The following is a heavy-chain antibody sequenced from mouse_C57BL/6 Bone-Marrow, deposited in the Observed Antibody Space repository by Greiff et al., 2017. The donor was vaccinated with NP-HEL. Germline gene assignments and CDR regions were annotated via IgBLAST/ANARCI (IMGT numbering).Heavy chain of an antibody. D-gene: IGHD1-1*01. CDR3: ARRDYGSSLDY. CDR2: IYPGDGDT. V-gene: IGHV1-80*01. CDR1: GYAFSSYW. Sequence: QVQLQQSGAELVKPGASVKLSCKASGYAFSSYWMNWVKQRPGKGLEWIGQIYPGDGDTNYNGKFKGKATLTADKSSSAAYMQLNSLTSEDSAVYFCARRDYGSSLDYGGQGTTLTVSA. J-gene: IGHJ2*01.